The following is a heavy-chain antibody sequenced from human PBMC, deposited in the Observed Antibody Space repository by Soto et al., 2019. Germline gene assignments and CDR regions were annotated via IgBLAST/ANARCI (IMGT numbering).Heavy chain of an antibody. CDR1: GFTFSSYT. CDR3: AKDMRSGWYGLDYYYGMDV. J-gene: IGHJ6*02. D-gene: IGHD6-19*01. V-gene: IGHV3-30*04. Sequence: LRLSSAASGFTFSSYTMHWFLQAPGKGLEWVAVISYDGSNKYYADSVKGRFTISRDNSKNTLYLQMNSLRAEDTAVYYCAKDMRSGWYGLDYYYGMDVWGQGTTVTVSS. CDR2: ISYDGSNK.